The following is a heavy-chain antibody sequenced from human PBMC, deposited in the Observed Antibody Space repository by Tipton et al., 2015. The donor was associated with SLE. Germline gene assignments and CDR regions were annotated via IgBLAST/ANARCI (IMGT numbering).Heavy chain of an antibody. D-gene: IGHD3/OR15-3a*01. J-gene: IGHJ4*02. Sequence: TLSLTCTVSGGSISSYSYYWGWIRQPPGKGLEWIGSMYYSGSTYYNPSLKSRVTISVDTSKNQFSLKLSSVTAADTAVYYCARARLKDWSCFDYWGQGTLVTVSS. CDR1: GGSISSYSYY. CDR2: MYYSGST. V-gene: IGHV4-39*07. CDR3: ARARLKDWSCFDY.